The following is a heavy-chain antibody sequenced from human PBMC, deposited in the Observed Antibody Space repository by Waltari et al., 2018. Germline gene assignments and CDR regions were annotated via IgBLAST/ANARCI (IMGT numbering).Heavy chain of an antibody. CDR3: ARGRRRSSTCYGVCDWFDP. Sequence: QVQLVQSGAEVKKPGASVKVSCKASGYTFSDFDINWVRQAAGQGLEWMGWMNPNNGEPGYAQKFQGRVVMTSDTSISTAYLDLSSLRSEDTAVYYCARGRRRSSTCYGVCDWFDPWGQGTLVTVSS. V-gene: IGHV1-8*01. D-gene: IGHD3-3*01. J-gene: IGHJ5*02. CDR2: MNPNNGEP. CDR1: GYTFSDFD.